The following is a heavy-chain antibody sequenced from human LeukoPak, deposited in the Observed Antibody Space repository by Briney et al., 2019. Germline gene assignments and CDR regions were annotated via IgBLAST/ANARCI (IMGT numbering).Heavy chain of an antibody. CDR3: ARDSGWLQSRDY. D-gene: IGHD5-24*01. CDR1: GFTFSTYA. Sequence: GGSLRPSCAASGFTFSTYAMTWVRQAPGKGLEWVGFIRSKAYGGTTEYAASVKGRFTISRDDSKSIAYLQMNSLRTEDTAVYYCARDSGWLQSRDYWGQGTLVTVSS. J-gene: IGHJ4*02. CDR2: IRSKAYGGTT. V-gene: IGHV3-49*04.